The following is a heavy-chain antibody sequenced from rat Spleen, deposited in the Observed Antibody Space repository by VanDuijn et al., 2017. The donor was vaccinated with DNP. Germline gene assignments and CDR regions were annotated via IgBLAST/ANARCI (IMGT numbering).Heavy chain of an antibody. CDR1: GFSLTSYH. Sequence: QVQLKESEPDLVQPSQTLSLTCTVSGFSLTSYHVHWVRQPPGKGLEWMGRLQSGGSTDYNSALKSRLSISRDTSKSQVFLKMNSLQTDDTAIYYCTRESWGYVMDAWGQGTSVTVSS. J-gene: IGHJ4*01. D-gene: IGHD5-1*01. CDR2: LQSGGST. V-gene: IGHV2-27*01. CDR3: TRESWGYVMDA.